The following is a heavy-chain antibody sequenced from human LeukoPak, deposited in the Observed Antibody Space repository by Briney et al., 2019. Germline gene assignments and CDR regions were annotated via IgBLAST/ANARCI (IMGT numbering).Heavy chain of an antibody. CDR1: GFTFSSYA. V-gene: IGHV3-23*01. CDR2: ISGSGGST. Sequence: PGGSLRLSCAASGFTFSSYAMSWVRQAQGKGLEWVSAISGSGGSTYYADSVKGRFTISRDNSKNTLYLQMNSLRAEDTAVYYCAKEVTVTPYSTYYYYGMDVWGQGTTVTVSS. D-gene: IGHD4-17*01. CDR3: AKEVTVTPYSTYYYYGMDV. J-gene: IGHJ6*02.